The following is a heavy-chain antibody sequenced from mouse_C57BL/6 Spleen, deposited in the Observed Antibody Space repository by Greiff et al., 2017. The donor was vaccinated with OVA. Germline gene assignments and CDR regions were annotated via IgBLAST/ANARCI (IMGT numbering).Heavy chain of an antibody. CDR2: IDPSDSYT. D-gene: IGHD2-4*01. Sequence: QVQLQQPGAELVMPGASVKLSCKASGYTFTSYWMHWVKQRPGQGLEWIGEIDPSDSYTNYNQKFKGKSTLTVDKSSSTAYMQLSSLTSEDSAVDYCAREDYERYFDYWGQGTTLTVSS. CDR3: AREDYERYFDY. V-gene: IGHV1-69*01. J-gene: IGHJ2*01. CDR1: GYTFTSYW.